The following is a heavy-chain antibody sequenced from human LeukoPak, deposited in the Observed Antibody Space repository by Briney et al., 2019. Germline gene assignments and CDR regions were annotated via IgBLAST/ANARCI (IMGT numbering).Heavy chain of an antibody. J-gene: IGHJ4*02. CDR3: ARGEFHGALFDY. V-gene: IGHV4-61*01. D-gene: IGHD1-26*01. Sequence: PSETLSLTCNVSGGSVSSGSYYWSWIRQPPGKGLEWIGYIYYSGSTNYNPSLKSRVTISVDTSKNQFSLKLSSVTAADTAVYYCARGEFHGALFDYWGQGTLVTVSS. CDR1: GGSVSSGSYY. CDR2: IYYSGST.